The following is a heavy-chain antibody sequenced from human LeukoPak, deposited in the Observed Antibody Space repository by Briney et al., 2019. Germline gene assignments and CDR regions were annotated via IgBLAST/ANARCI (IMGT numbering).Heavy chain of an antibody. Sequence: ASVKVSRKASGYIFTDYAIQWARLAPGQRLEWMGWINAGNGKTKYSQKFQDRVTITRDTSANTAYMELSSLRSEDTAVYYCARGRWSGTSLAYYFDYWGQGTLVTVSS. J-gene: IGHJ4*02. V-gene: IGHV1-3*01. CDR2: INAGNGKT. CDR1: GYIFTDYA. D-gene: IGHD3-3*01. CDR3: ARGRWSGTSLAYYFDY.